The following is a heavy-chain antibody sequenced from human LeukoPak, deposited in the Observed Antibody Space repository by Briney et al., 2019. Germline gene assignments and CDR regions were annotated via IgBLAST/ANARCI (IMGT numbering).Heavy chain of an antibody. J-gene: IGHJ6*02. Sequence: SQTLSLTCAISGDSVSSISVAWNWIRQSPSRGLGWLGRTYYRSKWYNEYAVSVKGRININPDPSKNQFSLQFNSVTPEDTAVYYCALARSEYHYGMDVWGQGATVTVSS. CDR2: TYYRSKWYN. CDR3: ALARSEYHYGMDV. V-gene: IGHV6-1*01. CDR1: GDSVSSISVA.